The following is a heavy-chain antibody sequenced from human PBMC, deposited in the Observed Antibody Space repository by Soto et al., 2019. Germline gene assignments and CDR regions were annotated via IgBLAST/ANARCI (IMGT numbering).Heavy chain of an antibody. CDR3: ASPINGSGSFEDYYGMDV. V-gene: IGHV5-51*01. D-gene: IGHD3-3*01. Sequence: GESLKISCKGSGYSFTSYWIGWVRQMPGKGLEWMGIIYPGDSDTRYSPSFQGQVTISADKSISTAYLQWSSLKASDTAMYYCASPINGSGSFEDYYGMDVWGQGSTVTVPS. CDR1: GYSFTSYW. CDR2: IYPGDSDT. J-gene: IGHJ6*02.